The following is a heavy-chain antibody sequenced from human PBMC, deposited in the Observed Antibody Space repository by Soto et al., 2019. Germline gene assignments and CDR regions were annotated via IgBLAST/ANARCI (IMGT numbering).Heavy chain of an antibody. J-gene: IGHJ5*02. CDR1: GYSFTSYW. V-gene: IGHV5-51*01. Sequence: GESLKISCKGSGYSFTSYWIGWVRQMPGKGLEWMGIIYPGDSDTRYSPSFQGQVTISADKSISTAYLQWSSLKASDTAMYYCARRYCSSTSCTRGGWFDPRGQGTLVTVSS. CDR2: IYPGDSDT. D-gene: IGHD2-2*01. CDR3: ARRYCSSTSCTRGGWFDP.